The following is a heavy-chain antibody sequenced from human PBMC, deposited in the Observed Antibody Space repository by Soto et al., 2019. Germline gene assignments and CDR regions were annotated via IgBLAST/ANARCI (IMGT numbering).Heavy chain of an antibody. J-gene: IGHJ3*02. Sequence: ASVKVSCKASGYTFTGYYMHWVGQAPGQGLERLGWINPNSGGTNYAQKFQGRVTMTRDTSISTAYMERSRLRSDDTAVYYYARVGAWALSYYYDSSGKSPRAFDIWGQGTIVTV. V-gene: IGHV1-2*02. D-gene: IGHD3-22*01. CDR3: ARVGAWALSYYYDSSGKSPRAFDI. CDR2: INPNSGGT. CDR1: GYTFTGYY.